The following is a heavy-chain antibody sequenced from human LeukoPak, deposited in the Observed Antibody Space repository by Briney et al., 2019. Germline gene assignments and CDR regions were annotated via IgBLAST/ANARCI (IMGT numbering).Heavy chain of an antibody. CDR2: TSGSGVNS. Sequence: GGSLRLSCAASGFTLRSYDMSWVRQAPGKGLEWVTATSGSGVNSYYADSVRGRFTISRDNSQNTLYLQMDSLRAEDTALYYCAKEYSGYDFDYWGQGTLVTVSS. V-gene: IGHV3-23*01. CDR3: AKEYSGYDFDY. CDR1: GFTLRSYD. J-gene: IGHJ4*02. D-gene: IGHD5-12*01.